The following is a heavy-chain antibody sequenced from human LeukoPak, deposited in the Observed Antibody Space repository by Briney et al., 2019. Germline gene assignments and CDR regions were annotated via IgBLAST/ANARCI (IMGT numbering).Heavy chain of an antibody. CDR1: GGSFSGYY. D-gene: IGHD6-6*01. J-gene: IGHJ6*02. CDR2: INHSGST. V-gene: IGHV4-34*01. Sequence: SATLSLTCAVYGGSFSGYYWSWIRQPPGKGLEWIGEINHSGSTNYNPSLKSRVTISVDTSKNQFSLKLSSVTAADTAVYYCARGRLIAARPSYGMDVWGQGTTVTVSS. CDR3: ARGRLIAARPSYGMDV.